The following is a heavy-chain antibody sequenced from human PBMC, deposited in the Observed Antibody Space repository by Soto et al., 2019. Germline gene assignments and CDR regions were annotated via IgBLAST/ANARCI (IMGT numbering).Heavy chain of an antibody. CDR2: IYYSGST. CDR1: GGSISSGGYY. CDR3: ARERSGDNSRYYS. V-gene: IGHV4-31*03. J-gene: IGHJ4*02. D-gene: IGHD3-22*01. Sequence: QVQLQESGPGLVKPSQTLSLTCTVSGGSISSGGYYWSWIRQHPGKGLEWIGYIYYSGSTYYNPSLKSRVTNSVDTSKNQCSLKLRSVTVADTAVYYCARERSGDNSRYYSWGQGTLVTVYS.